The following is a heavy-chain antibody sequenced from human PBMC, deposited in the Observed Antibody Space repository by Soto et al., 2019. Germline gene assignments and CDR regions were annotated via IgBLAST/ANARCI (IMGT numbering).Heavy chain of an antibody. Sequence: QVQLVQSGAEVNKPGSSVNFSCKASGGTFSSYAISWLRQAPGQWLEWMGGIIPILGTANYAQKFQGRVTITADESTSTAYMDLSSLRSEDTAVYYCGRDRKQTLDIWGQGTMVTVS. CDR2: IIPILGTA. CDR1: GGTFSSYA. V-gene: IGHV1-69*01. J-gene: IGHJ3*02. CDR3: GRDRKQTLDI.